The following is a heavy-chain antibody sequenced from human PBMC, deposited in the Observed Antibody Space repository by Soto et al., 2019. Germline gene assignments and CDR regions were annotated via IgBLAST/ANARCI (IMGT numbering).Heavy chain of an antibody. D-gene: IGHD2-15*01. Sequence: ASVKVSCKASGYTFTSYGISWVRQAPGQGLEWMGWISAYNGNTNYAQKLQDRVTMTTDTSTSTAYMELRSLRSDDTAVYYCAREPTGYCSGSSCYSNFDCWGQGTLVTV. CDR1: GYTFTSYG. V-gene: IGHV1-18*01. CDR2: ISAYNGNT. CDR3: AREPTGYCSGSSCYSNFDC. J-gene: IGHJ4*02.